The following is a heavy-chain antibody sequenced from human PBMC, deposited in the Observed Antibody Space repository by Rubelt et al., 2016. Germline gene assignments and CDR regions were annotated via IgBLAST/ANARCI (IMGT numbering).Heavy chain of an antibody. CDR2: IKQDGSDK. Sequence: EVQLEESGGGLVQPGGSLRLSCAASGFTFTNYWMAWVRQAPGKGLEWVANIKQDGSDKYYVDSVKGRFTISRDNGKNSLYLQMNRLGVDDTGVYYCARYGPSGPIYSWGQGTLVTVSS. V-gene: IGHV3-7*03. J-gene: IGHJ4*02. CDR1: GFTFTNYW. D-gene: IGHD1-1*01. CDR3: ARYGPSGPIYS.